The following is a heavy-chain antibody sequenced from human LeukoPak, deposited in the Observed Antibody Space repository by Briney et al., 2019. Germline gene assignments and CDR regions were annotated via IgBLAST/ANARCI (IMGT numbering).Heavy chain of an antibody. Sequence: NTSETLSLTCAVYGGSFSGYYWSWIRQPPGKGLEWIGEINHSGSTNYNPSLKSRVTISVDTSKNQFSLKLSSVTAADTVVYYCARNSGGNYDSSGYYYGYWGQGTLVTVSS. J-gene: IGHJ4*02. CDR2: INHSGST. V-gene: IGHV4-34*01. CDR3: ARNSGGNYDSSGYYYGY. D-gene: IGHD3-22*01. CDR1: GGSFSGYY.